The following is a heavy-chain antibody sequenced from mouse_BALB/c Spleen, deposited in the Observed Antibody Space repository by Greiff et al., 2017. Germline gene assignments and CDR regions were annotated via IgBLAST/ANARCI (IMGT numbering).Heavy chain of an antibody. V-gene: IGHV2-6-7*01. CDR2: IWGDGST. D-gene: IGHD1-1*01. Sequence: VQVVESGPGLVAPSQSLSITCTVSGFSLTGYGVNWVRQPPGKGLEWLGMIWGDGSTDYNSALKSRLSISKDNSKSQVFLKMNSLQTDDTAGYYCARDGGYGNFDYWGQGTTLTVSS. CDR3: ARDGGYGNFDY. CDR1: GFSLTGYG. J-gene: IGHJ2*01.